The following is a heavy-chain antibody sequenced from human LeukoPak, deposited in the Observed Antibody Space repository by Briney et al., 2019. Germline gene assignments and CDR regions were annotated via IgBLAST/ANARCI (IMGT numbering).Heavy chain of an antibody. V-gene: IGHV1-18*04. CDR2: ISAYNGNT. D-gene: IGHD3-10*01. J-gene: IGHJ4*02. Sequence: GASVKVSCKASGYTFTSYGVSWVRQSPGQRLEWMRWISAYNGNTNYAQKLQGRVTMTTDTSTSSTYMELRSLRSDNTAVYYCAREPTGPGPTYGSGGSFTDYWGQGTLVTVSS. CDR3: AREPTGPGPTYGSGGSFTDY. CDR1: GYTFTSYG.